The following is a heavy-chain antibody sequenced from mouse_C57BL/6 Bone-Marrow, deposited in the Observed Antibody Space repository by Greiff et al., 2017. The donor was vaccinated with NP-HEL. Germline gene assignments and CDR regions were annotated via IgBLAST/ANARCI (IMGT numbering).Heavy chain of an antibody. CDR2: IDPENGDT. Sequence: VTLKVSGAELVRPGASVKLSCTASGFNIKDDYMHWVKQRPEQGLEWIGWIDPENGDTEYASKFQGKATITADTSSNTAYLQLSSLTSEDTAVYYCTAYYYYFDYWGQGTTLTVSS. V-gene: IGHV14-4*01. D-gene: IGHD1-1*01. CDR3: TAYYYYFDY. J-gene: IGHJ2*01. CDR1: GFNIKDDY.